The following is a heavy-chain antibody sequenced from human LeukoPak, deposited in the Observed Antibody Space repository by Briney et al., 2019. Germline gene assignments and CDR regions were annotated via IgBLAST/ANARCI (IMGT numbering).Heavy chain of an antibody. V-gene: IGHV3-33*06. CDR2: IWYDGSNK. CDR3: AKGLNYYGSGSYYNAIRRYYGMDV. D-gene: IGHD3-10*01. J-gene: IGHJ6*02. CDR1: GFTFSSYG. Sequence: PGGSLRLSCAASGFTFSSYGMHWVRQAPGKGLEWVAVIWYDGSNKYYADSVKGRFTISRDNSKNTLYLQMNSLRAEDTAVYYCAKGLNYYGSGSYYNAIRRYYGMDVWGQGTTVTVSS.